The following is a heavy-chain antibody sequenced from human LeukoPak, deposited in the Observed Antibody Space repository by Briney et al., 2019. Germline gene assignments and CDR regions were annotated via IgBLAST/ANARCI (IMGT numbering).Heavy chain of an antibody. D-gene: IGHD2-2*01. CDR1: GGSISSGGYY. CDR2: IYYSGST. Sequence: SETLSLTCTVSGGSISSGGYYWSWIRQHPGKGLEWIGYIYYSGSTYYNPSLKSRVTISVDTSKNQFSLKLSSVTAADTAVYYCARQTVDIVVVPAAIWFDPWGQGTPVTVSS. V-gene: IGHV4-31*03. J-gene: IGHJ5*02. CDR3: ARQTVDIVVVPAAIWFDP.